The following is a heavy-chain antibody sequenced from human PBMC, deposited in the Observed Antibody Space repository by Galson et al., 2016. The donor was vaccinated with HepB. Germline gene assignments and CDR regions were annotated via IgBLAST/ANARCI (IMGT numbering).Heavy chain of an antibody. D-gene: IGHD6-19*01. V-gene: IGHV3-48*03. Sequence: SLRLSCAASGFIFSHYEMNWVRQAPGKGLEWIAYISRSAHEIYYADSLKGRFAISRDDAKNSLSLQLSSLRVDDTAVYYCARGKYDSGWMVDYWGQGTQVTVSS. CDR3: ARGKYDSGWMVDY. CDR1: GFIFSHYE. J-gene: IGHJ4*02. CDR2: ISRSAHEI.